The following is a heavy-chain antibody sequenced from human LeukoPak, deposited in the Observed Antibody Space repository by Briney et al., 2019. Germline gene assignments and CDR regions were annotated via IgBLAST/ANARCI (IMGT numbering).Heavy chain of an antibody. CDR1: GYNFDRYG. CDR3: ARDLEHCRNIICSNSAY. J-gene: IGHJ4*02. Sequence: AAVKVSCKGSGYNFDRYGVNWVRQAPGQGLEWVGWISTYNGNTFYAQKFEGRVSMTTDTSTNTVYMDLRSLRSDDTAVYYCARDLEHCRNIICSNSAYWGQGTLVTVSS. V-gene: IGHV1-18*04. D-gene: IGHD2-2*01. CDR2: ISTYNGNT.